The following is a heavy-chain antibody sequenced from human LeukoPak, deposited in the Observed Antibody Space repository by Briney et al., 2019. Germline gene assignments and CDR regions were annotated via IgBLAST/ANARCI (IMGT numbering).Heavy chain of an antibody. CDR3: ARVKTAGWSYWYFDL. V-gene: IGHV3-7*01. J-gene: IGHJ2*01. D-gene: IGHD6-19*01. CDR1: GFTFSSYW. CDR2: IKQDGSEK. Sequence: GGSLRLSCAASGFTFSSYWMSWVRQAPGKGLEWVANIKQDGSEKYYVDSVKGRFTISKDNTKNSLYLQMNSLRAEDTAVYYCARVKTAGWSYWYFDLWGCGTLVTVSS.